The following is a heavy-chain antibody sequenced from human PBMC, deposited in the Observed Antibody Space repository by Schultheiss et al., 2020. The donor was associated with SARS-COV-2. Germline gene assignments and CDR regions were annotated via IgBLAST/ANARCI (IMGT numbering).Heavy chain of an antibody. Sequence: SETLSLTCTVSGGSISSGSYYWSWIRQPAGKGLEWIGRIYTSGSTNYNPSLKSRVTISVDTSKNQFSLKLSSVTAADTAVYYCAREGESFDYWGQGTLVTVSS. CDR3: AREGESFDY. J-gene: IGHJ4*02. V-gene: IGHV4-61*02. CDR1: GGSISSGSYY. CDR2: IYTSGST.